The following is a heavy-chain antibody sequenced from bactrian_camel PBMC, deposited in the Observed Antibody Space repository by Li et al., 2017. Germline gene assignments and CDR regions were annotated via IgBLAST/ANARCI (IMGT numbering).Heavy chain of an antibody. D-gene: IGHD6*01. J-gene: IGHJ4*01. CDR1: TYSGHC. Sequence: HVQLVESGGGSAQAGGSLRLSCVTATYSGHCMGWFRQAPGKEREGVATIEKDGKTTYAESVRGRFTISRGNVPNTVHLQMNSLKPEDTAMYYCATEPDSCLTSGRTLVSGVPPKGDWERVFSWWGQGTQVTVS. CDR3: ATEPDSCLTSGRTLVSGVPPKGDWERVFSW. V-gene: IGHV3S53*01. CDR2: IEKDGKT.